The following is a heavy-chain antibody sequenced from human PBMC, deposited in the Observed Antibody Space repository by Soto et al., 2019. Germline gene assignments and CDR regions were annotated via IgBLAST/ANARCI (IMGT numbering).Heavy chain of an antibody. CDR1: GYSFTSDW. D-gene: IGHD1-26*01. J-gene: IGHJ4*02. Sequence: GESLKISCKGSGYSFTSDWIGWVRHMPGKGLEWMGIIYPGDSDTRYSPSFQGQVTISADKSISTAYLQWSSLKASATAMYYSARVESGGYLALDYWGQGTLVNVSS. CDR3: ARVESGGYLALDY. V-gene: IGHV5-51*01. CDR2: IYPGDSDT.